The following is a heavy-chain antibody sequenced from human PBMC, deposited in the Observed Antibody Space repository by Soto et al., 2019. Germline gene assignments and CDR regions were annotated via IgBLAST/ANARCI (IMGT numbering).Heavy chain of an antibody. Sequence: GGSLRLSCAASGFTFSSYWMSWVRQAPGKGLEWVANINQDESEKYYVDSVKGRLTISRDYAKNSLYLQMNSLRAEDTAVYYCARVSRSGHSGYALDNWGQGTLVTVSS. D-gene: IGHD5-12*01. J-gene: IGHJ4*02. V-gene: IGHV3-7*01. CDR2: INQDESEK. CDR3: ARVSRSGHSGYALDN. CDR1: GFTFSSYW.